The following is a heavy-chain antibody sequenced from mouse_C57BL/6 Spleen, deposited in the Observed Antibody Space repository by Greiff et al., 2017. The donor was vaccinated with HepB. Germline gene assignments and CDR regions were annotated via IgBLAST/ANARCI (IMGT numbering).Heavy chain of an antibody. Sequence: QVQLQQSGAELVKPGASVKMSCKASGYTFTTYPIEWMKQNHGKSLEWIGNFHPNNDDTKYNEKFKGKVTLTVEKSSSTVYLELSRLTSDDSAVYYCARRGSYGSSTYYFDYWGQGTTLTVSS. CDR1: GYTFTTYP. D-gene: IGHD1-1*01. V-gene: IGHV1-47*01. CDR2: FHPNNDDT. CDR3: ARRGSYGSSTYYFDY. J-gene: IGHJ2*01.